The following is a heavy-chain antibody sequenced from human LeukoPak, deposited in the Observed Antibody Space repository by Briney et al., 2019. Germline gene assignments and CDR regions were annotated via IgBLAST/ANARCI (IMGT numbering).Heavy chain of an antibody. V-gene: IGHV3-48*03. D-gene: IGHD3-10*01. Sequence: GGSLRLSCAASGFTFSSNEMNWVRQAPGKGLERVSYISSSGSTIYYADSVKGRFTISRDNAKNSLYLQMNSLRAEDTAVYYCARDKPALQYYYGSGSYYKFDYWGQGTLVTVSS. CDR1: GFTFSSNE. CDR2: ISSSGSTI. J-gene: IGHJ4*02. CDR3: ARDKPALQYYYGSGSYYKFDY.